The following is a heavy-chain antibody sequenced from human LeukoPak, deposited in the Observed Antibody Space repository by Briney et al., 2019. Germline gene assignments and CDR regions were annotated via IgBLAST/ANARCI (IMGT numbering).Heavy chain of an antibody. D-gene: IGHD2-15*01. CDR2: ISWNSGNI. J-gene: IGHJ4*02. CDR3: AKDGQFCSGGSCYSFLDY. V-gene: IGHV3-9*01. Sequence: GGSLRLSCAASGFTFDDYAMHWVRQVPGRGLEWVSGISWNSGNIVYADSVKGRFTISRDNAKNSLYLQMNSLRAEDTALYYCAKDGQFCSGGSCYSFLDYWGQGTLVTVSS. CDR1: GFTFDDYA.